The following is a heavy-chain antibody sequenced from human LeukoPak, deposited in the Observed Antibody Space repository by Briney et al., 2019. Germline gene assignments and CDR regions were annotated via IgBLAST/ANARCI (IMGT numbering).Heavy chain of an antibody. CDR1: GYSISSGYY. D-gene: IGHD1-26*01. V-gene: IGHV4-38-2*02. CDR3: ARELVGAYYYGMDV. CDR2: IYHSGST. J-gene: IGHJ6*02. Sequence: PSETLSLTCTVSGYSISSGYYWGWIRQPPGKGLEWIGSIYHSGSTYYNPSLKSRVTISVDKSKNQFSLKLSSVTAADTAVYYCARELVGAYYYGMDVWGQGTTVTVSS.